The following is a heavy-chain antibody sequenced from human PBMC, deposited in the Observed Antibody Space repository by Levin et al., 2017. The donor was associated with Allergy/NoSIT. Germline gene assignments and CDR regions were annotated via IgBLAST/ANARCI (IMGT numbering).Heavy chain of an antibody. CDR3: VRHWGFDY. J-gene: IGHJ4*02. CDR2: ITSNGGST. CDR1: GFIFSNYG. Sequence: GGSLRLSCSASGFIFSNYGMRWVRQSPGKGLETVSTITSNGGSTYYADSVKGRFTISRDNSKNTLYLQMSSLRPEDTAVYYCVRHWGFDYWGQGTLVTVSS. V-gene: IGHV3-64D*06. D-gene: IGHD3-16*01.